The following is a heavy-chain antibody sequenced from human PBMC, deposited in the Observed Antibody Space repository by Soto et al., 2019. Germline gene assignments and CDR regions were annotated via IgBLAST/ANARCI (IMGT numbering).Heavy chain of an antibody. Sequence: GGSLRLSCVASGFTFSNYNMNWVRQAPGKGLEWVSHISWSSIYIHYADSVRGRFTISRDNAKNSVYLQMDSLRVEDTAVYYCAREGALKPFSSWGQGALVTVSS. CDR1: GFTFSNYN. CDR3: AREGALKPFSS. V-gene: IGHV3-21*01. CDR2: ISWSSIYI. J-gene: IGHJ5*02.